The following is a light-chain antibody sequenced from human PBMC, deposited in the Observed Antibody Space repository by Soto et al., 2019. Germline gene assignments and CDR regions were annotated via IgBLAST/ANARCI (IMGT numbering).Light chain of an antibody. CDR1: QGIATG. CDR2: DAS. CDR3: QQFNSL. J-gene: IGKJ5*01. V-gene: IGKV1-13*02. Sequence: IQVTQSPSSLSASIGDTVTIRCRASQGIATGLAWYQQKPGAPPKLLIYDASTLERGIPSRFSGRGSGTHFILTINNLQPEDFATYYCQQFNSLFGQGTRLEI.